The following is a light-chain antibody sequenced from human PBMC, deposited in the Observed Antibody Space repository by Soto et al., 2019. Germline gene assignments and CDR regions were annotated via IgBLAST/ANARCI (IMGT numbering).Light chain of an antibody. Sequence: IKMNKSPSTLSASVGDRVTITCRASQSISSWLAWYQQKPGKAPKLLIYKASSLESGVPSRFSGSGSGTEFTLTISSLQPDDFATYYCQQYNSYSRTFGQGTKVDNK. V-gene: IGKV1-5*03. J-gene: IGKJ1*01. CDR2: KAS. CDR1: QSISSW. CDR3: QQYNSYSRT.